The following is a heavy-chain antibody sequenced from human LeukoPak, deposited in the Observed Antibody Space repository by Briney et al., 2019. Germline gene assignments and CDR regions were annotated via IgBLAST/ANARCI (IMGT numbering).Heavy chain of an antibody. CDR2: IYYSGST. CDR3: ARYYYVSGSYYFDY. J-gene: IGHJ4*02. D-gene: IGHD3-10*01. Sequence: PSETLSLTCTVSGGSVSGYYWSWIRQPPGKGLEWIGYIYYSGSTNYNPSLKSRLTISVDTSKNQFSLKLSSVTAADTAVYYCARYYYVSGSYYFDYWGQGTLVTASS. CDR1: GGSVSGYY. V-gene: IGHV4-59*02.